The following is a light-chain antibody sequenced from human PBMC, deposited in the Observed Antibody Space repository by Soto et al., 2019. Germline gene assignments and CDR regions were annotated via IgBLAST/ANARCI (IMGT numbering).Light chain of an antibody. CDR1: QSVSSSY. CDR3: QQYGVSPRT. V-gene: IGKV3-20*01. Sequence: VVLTQSPDTLSLSPGERATLSCRASQSVSSSYLAWYQQRPGQAPRLLIYGASSRATGIPDRFSGSGSGTDFSLTISRLEPEDFAVYYCQQYGVSPRTFGQGTKVDIK. J-gene: IGKJ1*01. CDR2: GAS.